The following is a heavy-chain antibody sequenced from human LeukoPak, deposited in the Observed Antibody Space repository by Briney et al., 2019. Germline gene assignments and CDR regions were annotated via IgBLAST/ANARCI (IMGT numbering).Heavy chain of an antibody. CDR2: IFHSGST. D-gene: IGHD3-3*01. CDR1: GASISSNTW. V-gene: IGHV4-4*02. CDR3: AREIFGARAFEY. Sequence: PAETLSLTCAVSGASISSNTWWCWVRQPPGKGLEWTEDIFHSGSTNYNPSLESRLSISLDKSKNHFSLRLTAVTAADTAVYYCAREIFGARAFEYWGQGILVTVSS. J-gene: IGHJ4*02.